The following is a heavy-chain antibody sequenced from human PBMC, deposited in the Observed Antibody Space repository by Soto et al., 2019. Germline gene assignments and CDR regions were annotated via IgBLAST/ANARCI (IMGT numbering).Heavy chain of an antibody. Sequence: GGSLRLSCAASGFTFSSYWMSWVRQAPGKGLEWVANIKQDGSEKYYVDSVKGRFTISRDNAKNSLYLQMNSLRAEDTAVYYCARWRDVPRLGYCSGGSCRHFDYWGQGTLVTVSS. CDR2: IKQDGSEK. CDR1: GFTFSSYW. CDR3: ARWRDVPRLGYCSGGSCRHFDY. V-gene: IGHV3-7*01. D-gene: IGHD2-15*01. J-gene: IGHJ4*02.